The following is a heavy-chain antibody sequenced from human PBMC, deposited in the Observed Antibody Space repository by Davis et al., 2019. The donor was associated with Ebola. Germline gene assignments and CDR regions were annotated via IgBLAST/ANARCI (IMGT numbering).Heavy chain of an antibody. CDR2: IRDSEVT. V-gene: IGHV3-23*01. J-gene: IGHJ3*02. Sequence: PGGSLRLSCAASGFTFSAYHMNWVRQAPGKGLEWVANIRDSEVTYYADSVKGRFTISRDNSKSTLYLQMDSLRAEATALYYCAKVPSSGYAFDIWGQGTMVTVSS. D-gene: IGHD3-22*01. CDR3: AKVPSSGYAFDI. CDR1: GFTFSAYH.